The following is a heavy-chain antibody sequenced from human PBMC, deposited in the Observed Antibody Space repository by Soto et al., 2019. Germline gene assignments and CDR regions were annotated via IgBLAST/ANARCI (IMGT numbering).Heavy chain of an antibody. J-gene: IGHJ6*02. V-gene: IGHV4-30-4*01. CDR1: GGSISSGDYY. D-gene: IGHD3-3*01. Sequence: PSETLSLTCTVSGGSISSGDYYWSWIRQPPGKGLEWIGYIYYSGTTYYNPSLKSRVTISVDTSKNQFSLKVSSVTAEDTAVYFCASVNLRFSYGIDVWGQGATVTVSS. CDR3: ASVNLRFSYGIDV. CDR2: IYYSGTT.